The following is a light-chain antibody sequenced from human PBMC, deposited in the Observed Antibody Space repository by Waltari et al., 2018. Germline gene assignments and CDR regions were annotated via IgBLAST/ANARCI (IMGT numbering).Light chain of an antibody. CDR2: KDS. CDR3: QSADISTSSLI. J-gene: IGLJ2*01. CDR1: VLSKRF. Sequence: SSVLTQPPSVSVSPGQTTRIPCSGDVLSKRFAYWYQHNSGQAPLLLIFKDSERPSGIPERFSGSSSGTTVTLTISGVQPEDEADYYCQSADISTSSLIFAGGTKLTVL. V-gene: IGLV3-25*03.